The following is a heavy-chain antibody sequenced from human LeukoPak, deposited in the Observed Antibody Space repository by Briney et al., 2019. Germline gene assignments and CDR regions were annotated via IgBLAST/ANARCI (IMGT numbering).Heavy chain of an antibody. D-gene: IGHD3-22*01. V-gene: IGHV3-74*01. CDR2: INSDGSST. CDR1: GFTFSSYW. J-gene: IGHJ4*02. CDR3: ARVLHKRNYDSSDYYAY. Sequence: GGSLRLSCAASGFTFSSYWMHWVRQAPGKGLVWVSRINSDGSSTRYADSVKGRFTISRDNTKDTLYLQMNSLRAEDTAVYYCARVLHKRNYDSSDYYAYWGQGTLVTVSS.